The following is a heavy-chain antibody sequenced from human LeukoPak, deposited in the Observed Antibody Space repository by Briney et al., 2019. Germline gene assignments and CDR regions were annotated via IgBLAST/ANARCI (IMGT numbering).Heavy chain of an antibody. CDR1: GFTFINYS. V-gene: IGHV3-21*01. Sequence: PGGSLRLSCSASGFTFINYSMNWVRQAPGKGLEWVSSISSSRNYIYYADSVKGRFTISRDNAKNSLYLQMNSLRAEDTAVYYCAKDEGYCSSTSCYFDYWDQGTLVTVSS. D-gene: IGHD2-2*01. CDR3: AKDEGYCSSTSCYFDY. J-gene: IGHJ4*02. CDR2: ISSSRNYI.